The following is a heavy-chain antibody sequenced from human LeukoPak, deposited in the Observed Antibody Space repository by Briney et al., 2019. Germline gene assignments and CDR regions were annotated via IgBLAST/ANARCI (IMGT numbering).Heavy chain of an antibody. CDR3: AREGAAPDY. J-gene: IGHJ4*02. V-gene: IGHV4-39*07. CDR2: IYYSGST. Sequence: SETLSLTCTVSGGSISSSSYYWGWIRQPPGKGLEWIGSIYYSGSTYYNPSLKSRVTISVDTSKNQFSLKLSSVTAADTAVYYCAREGAAPDYWGQGTLVTVSS. D-gene: IGHD6-6*01. CDR1: GGSISSSSYY.